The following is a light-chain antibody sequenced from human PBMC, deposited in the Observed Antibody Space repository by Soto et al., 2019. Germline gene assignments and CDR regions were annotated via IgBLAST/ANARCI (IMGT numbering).Light chain of an antibody. CDR1: QTVSSD. V-gene: IGKV3-15*01. CDR3: QQFNNWPLT. Sequence: EIVMTQSPVTLSVSPGERATLSCRASQTVSSDVAWYQHKPGQAPRLVIYGASTRATGIPARFSGSGSGTEFTLTVSSLQSEDFAVYYCQQFNNWPLTFGGGTKVGIK. J-gene: IGKJ4*01. CDR2: GAS.